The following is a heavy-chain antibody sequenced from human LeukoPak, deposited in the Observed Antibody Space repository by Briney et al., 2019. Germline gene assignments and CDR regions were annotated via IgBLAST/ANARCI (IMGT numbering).Heavy chain of an antibody. CDR1: GFTFSSYN. D-gene: IGHD6-13*01. Sequence: GGSLRLSCAASGFTFSSYNMNWVRQAPGKGLEWVAVISYDGSNKYYADSVKGRFTISRDNSKNTLYLQMNSLRAEDTAVYYCAKEVRWYFGYWGQGTLVTVSS. CDR3: AKEVRWYFGY. V-gene: IGHV3-30*18. J-gene: IGHJ4*02. CDR2: ISYDGSNK.